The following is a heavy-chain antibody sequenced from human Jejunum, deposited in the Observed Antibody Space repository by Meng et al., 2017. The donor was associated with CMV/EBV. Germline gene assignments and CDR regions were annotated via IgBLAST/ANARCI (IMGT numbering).Heavy chain of an antibody. CDR2: VNPNTGGT. D-gene: IGHD6-19*01. J-gene: IGHJ4*02. V-gene: IGHV1-2*06. CDR3: AREGLTIAVADYYFDY. CDR1: GYTFTEYF. Sequence: SGYTFTEYFVHGVRQAPGQGLEWMGRVNPNTGGTNYAQKFHGRVPMTSDASISTAYMELRDLTSDDSAVYYCAREGLTIAVADYYFDYWGQGTLVTVSS.